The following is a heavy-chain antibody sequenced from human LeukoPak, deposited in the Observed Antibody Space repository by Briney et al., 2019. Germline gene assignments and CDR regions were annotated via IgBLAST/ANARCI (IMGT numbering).Heavy chain of an antibody. J-gene: IGHJ4*02. Sequence: PSETLSLTCTVSGGSISSYYWSWIRQPPGKGLEWIGYIYYSGSTNYNPSLKSRVTISVDTSKIHFSLKVSSVTAADTAVYYCAREYLEYGSGNDYFDYWGQGTLVTVSS. CDR1: GGSISSYY. CDR2: IYYSGST. CDR3: AREYLEYGSGNDYFDY. V-gene: IGHV4-59*12. D-gene: IGHD3-10*01.